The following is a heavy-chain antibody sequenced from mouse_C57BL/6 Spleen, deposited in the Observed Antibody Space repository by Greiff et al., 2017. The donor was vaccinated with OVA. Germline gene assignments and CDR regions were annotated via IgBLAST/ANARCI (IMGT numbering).Heavy chain of an antibody. CDR3: ARSGDLGLGFDY. V-gene: IGHV1-72*01. J-gene: IGHJ2*01. D-gene: IGHD4-1*01. CDR2: IDPNSGGT. Sequence: QVQLKEPGAELVKPGASVKLSCKASGYTFTSYWMHWVKQWPGRGLEWIGRIDPNSGGTKYNEKFKSKATLTVDKPSSTAYMQLSSLTSEDSAVYYCARSGDLGLGFDYWGQGTTLTVSS. CDR1: GYTFTSYW.